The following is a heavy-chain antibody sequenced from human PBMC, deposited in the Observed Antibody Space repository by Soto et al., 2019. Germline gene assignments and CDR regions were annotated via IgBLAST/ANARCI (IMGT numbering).Heavy chain of an antibody. J-gene: IGHJ4*02. CDR3: ARRGGVGATTYDY. CDR2: IYYSGST. D-gene: IGHD1-26*01. Sequence: XETLSLTCTVSGGSXSSSSYYWGWIRQPPGKGLEWIGSIYYSGSTYYNPSLKSRVTISVDTSKNQFSLKLSSVTAADTAVYYCARRGGVGATTYDYWGQGTLVTVSS. V-gene: IGHV4-39*01. CDR1: GGSXSSSSYY.